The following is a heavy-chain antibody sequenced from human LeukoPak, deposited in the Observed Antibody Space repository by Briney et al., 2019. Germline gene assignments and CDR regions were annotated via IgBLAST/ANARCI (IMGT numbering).Heavy chain of an antibody. J-gene: IGHJ4*02. CDR1: GGSINDYY. CDR2: TYYSGTT. V-gene: IGHV4-59*08. D-gene: IGHD2/OR15-2a*01. CDR3: AGHHPRNTVDF. Sequence: PSETLSLTCTVSGGSINDYYWTWIRQPPGKGLEWIGNTYYSGTTNYNPSLKSRVTISLDTSKNQFSLKLSSVTAADTAVYYCAGHHPRNTVDFWGQGTLVTVSS.